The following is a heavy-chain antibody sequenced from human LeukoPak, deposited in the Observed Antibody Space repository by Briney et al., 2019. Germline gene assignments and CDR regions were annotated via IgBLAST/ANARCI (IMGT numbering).Heavy chain of an antibody. CDR1: GLTFTSYA. D-gene: IGHD6-6*01. Sequence: GGSLRLFCAASGLTFTSYAMSGVRQAPGKGLEWVSGISGSGDETHYSDSVKGRFTISRDNSKNILYLQMNSLRAEDTAVYYCAKAFREFGSSSFSSFDIWGQGTLVTVSS. J-gene: IGHJ3*02. V-gene: IGHV3-23*01. CDR3: AKAFREFGSSSFSSFDI. CDR2: ISGSGDET.